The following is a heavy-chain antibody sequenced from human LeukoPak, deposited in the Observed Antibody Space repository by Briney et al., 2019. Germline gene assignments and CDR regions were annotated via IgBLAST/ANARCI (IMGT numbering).Heavy chain of an antibody. V-gene: IGHV4-59*08. Sequence: SETLSLTCTVSSASTGSYYWSWIRQLPGKGLEWIGYVYHDGTTNYNPSLKSRVTMSVDTSKNQISLRLSFVTAADTAVYYCVRRRNYDILTGLGDYFDKWGQGTLVTVSS. D-gene: IGHD3-9*01. CDR1: SASTGSYY. J-gene: IGHJ4*02. CDR3: VRRRNYDILTGLGDYFDK. CDR2: VYHDGTT.